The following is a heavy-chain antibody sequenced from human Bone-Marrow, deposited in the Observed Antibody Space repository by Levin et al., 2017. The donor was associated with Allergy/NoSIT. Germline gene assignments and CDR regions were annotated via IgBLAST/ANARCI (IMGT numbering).Heavy chain of an antibody. CDR3: ARGPPYPYLDY. CDR2: IIPLFGRA. CDR1: GGTFSTYA. Sequence: GASVKVSCKTSGGTFSTYAISWVRQAPGQGLEWMGGIIPLFGRANYAQKFQGRVTITADESTNTTYMALSSLRSDDTAVYYCARGPPYPYLDYWGQGTLVIVSS. V-gene: IGHV1-69*13. J-gene: IGHJ4*02.